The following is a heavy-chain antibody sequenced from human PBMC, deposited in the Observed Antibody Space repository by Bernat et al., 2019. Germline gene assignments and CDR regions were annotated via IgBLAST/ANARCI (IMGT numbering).Heavy chain of an antibody. Sequence: QVQLVESGGGLVKPGGSLRLSCAASGFTFSDYYMSWIRQAPGKGLEWVSYISSSGSTIYYADSVKGRFTISRDNAKNSLYLQMNSLRAEDTAVYYCARDGRPILRQRYYYYYYYMDVWGKGTTVTVSS. V-gene: IGHV3-11*01. CDR3: ARDGRPILRQRYYYYYYYMDV. CDR1: GFTFSDYY. D-gene: IGHD3-3*01. CDR2: ISSSGSTI. J-gene: IGHJ6*03.